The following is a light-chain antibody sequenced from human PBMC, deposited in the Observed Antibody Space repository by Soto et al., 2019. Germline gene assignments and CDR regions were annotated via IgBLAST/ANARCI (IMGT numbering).Light chain of an antibody. CDR1: ETVLNN. CDR3: QQFNTWPLT. V-gene: IGKV3-15*01. CDR2: GPS. J-gene: IGKJ3*01. Sequence: EIVMTQSPATLSVSPGERATLSCRASETVLNNLAWYQQKPGQAPRLLISGPSTRATGVPARFSGSGSGTEFTLTISSLQSEDSAVYYCQQFNTWPLTFGPGTKLDI.